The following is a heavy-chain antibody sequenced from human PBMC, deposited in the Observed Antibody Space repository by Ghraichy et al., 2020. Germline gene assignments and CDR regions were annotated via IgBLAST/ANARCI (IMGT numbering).Heavy chain of an antibody. CDR3: ARQVYYYDSSGYYSFWYFDL. CDR2: IYYSGST. V-gene: IGHV4-39*01. D-gene: IGHD3-22*01. Sequence: SETLSLTCTVSGGSISSSSYYWGWIRQPPGKGLEWIGSIYYSGSTYYNPSLKSRVTISVDTSKNQFSLKLSSVTAADTAVYYCARQVYYYDSSGYYSFWYFDLWGHGTLVTVSS. J-gene: IGHJ2*01. CDR1: GGSISSSSYY.